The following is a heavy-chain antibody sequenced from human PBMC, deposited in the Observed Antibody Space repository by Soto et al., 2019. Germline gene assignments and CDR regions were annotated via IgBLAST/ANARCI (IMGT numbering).Heavy chain of an antibody. CDR2: IYYSGST. J-gene: IGHJ3*02. V-gene: IGHV4-61*01. Sequence: SETLSLTCTVSGGSVSSGSYYWSWIRQPPGKGLEWIGYIYYSGSTNYNPSLKSRVPISVDTSKNQFSLKLGSVTAAETAVYYCARDYYYDRSGYYYDNAFDIWGQGTMVTVSS. CDR3: ARDYYYDRSGYYYDNAFDI. D-gene: IGHD3-22*01. CDR1: GGSVSSGSYY.